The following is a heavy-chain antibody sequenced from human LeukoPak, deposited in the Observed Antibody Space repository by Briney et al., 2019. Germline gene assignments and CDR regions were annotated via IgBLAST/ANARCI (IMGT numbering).Heavy chain of an antibody. CDR2: ISGSGGST. D-gene: IGHD2-15*01. V-gene: IGHV3-23*01. CDR1: GFTFSSYA. J-gene: IGHJ4*02. CDR3: AKAGYCSGGSCYSDPLSY. Sequence: QPGRSLRLSCAASGFTFSSYAMSWVRQAPGKGLEWVSAISGSGGSTYYADSVKGRFTISRDNSKNTLYLQMNSLRAEDTAVYYCAKAGYCSGGSCYSDPLSYWGQGTLVTVSS.